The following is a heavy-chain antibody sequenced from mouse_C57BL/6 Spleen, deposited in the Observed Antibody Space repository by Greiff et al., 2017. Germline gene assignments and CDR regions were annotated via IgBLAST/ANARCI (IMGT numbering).Heavy chain of an antibody. J-gene: IGHJ1*03. V-gene: IGHV1-26*01. D-gene: IGHD2-2*01. CDR3: SSRGLWLRRRSWYFGG. CDR1: GYTFTDYC. CDR2: INPNNGGT. Sequence: VQLQQSGPELVKPGASVKISCKASGYTFTDYCMNWVKQSHGKSLEWIGDINPNNGGTSYNEKFKGKATVTVDKSSSTAYMELRSLTSEDSAFYYCSSRGLWLRRRSWYFGGWGTGTTVTVSS.